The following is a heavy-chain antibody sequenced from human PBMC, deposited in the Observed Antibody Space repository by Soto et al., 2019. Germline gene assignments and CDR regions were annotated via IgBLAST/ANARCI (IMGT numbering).Heavy chain of an antibody. D-gene: IGHD3-10*01. CDR2: IWYDGSNK. Sequence: QVQLVESGGGVVQPGRSLRLSCAASGFTFSSYGMHWVRQAPGKGLEWVAVIWYDGSNKYYADSVKGRFTISRDNSKNTLYLQMNSRRAEDTAVYYCARDGGAGELADYWGQGTLVTVSS. CDR1: GFTFSSYG. V-gene: IGHV3-33*01. J-gene: IGHJ4*02. CDR3: ARDGGAGELADY.